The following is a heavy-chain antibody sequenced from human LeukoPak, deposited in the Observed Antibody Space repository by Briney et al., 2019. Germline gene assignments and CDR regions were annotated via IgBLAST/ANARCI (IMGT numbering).Heavy chain of an antibody. J-gene: IGHJ5*02. V-gene: IGHV1-2*06. CDR1: GYTSTGYY. Sequence: ASVKVSCXASGYTSTGYYMHWVRQAPGQGLEWMGRINPNSGGTNYAQKFQGRVTMTRDTPISTAYMELSRLRSDDTAVYYCARGVIAAAGTFWFDPWGQGTLVTVSS. CDR3: ARGVIAAAGTFWFDP. D-gene: IGHD6-13*01. CDR2: INPNSGGT.